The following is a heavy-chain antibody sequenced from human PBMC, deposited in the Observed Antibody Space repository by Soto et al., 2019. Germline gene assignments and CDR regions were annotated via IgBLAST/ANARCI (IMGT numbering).Heavy chain of an antibody. Sequence: ASVKVSCKASGYTFSDFDINWLRQASGQGPEWMGWMNAKSGDTFFAQRFQGKFNMTWDTSLSTAYMEVGSLTSDDTAMYYCARGNPFNYDGFDVWGQGTTVTVSS. V-gene: IGHV1-8*01. CDR1: GYTFSDFD. CDR2: MNAKSGDT. J-gene: IGHJ6*02. CDR3: ARGNPFNYDGFDV. D-gene: IGHD3-3*01.